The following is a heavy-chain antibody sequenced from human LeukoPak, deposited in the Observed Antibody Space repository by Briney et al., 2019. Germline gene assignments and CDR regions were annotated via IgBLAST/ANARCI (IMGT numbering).Heavy chain of an antibody. CDR2: VSGSGGST. V-gene: IGHV3-23*01. D-gene: IGHD3-10*01. CDR1: GFTFSTYA. Sequence: GGSLRLSCAASGFTFSTYAMSWVRQAPGKGLEWVSAVSGSGGSTYYADSVEGRFTISRDNSKNTLHLQMNSLRAEDTAVYYCAKSPQLLWFGEFDYWGQGTLVTVSS. J-gene: IGHJ4*02. CDR3: AKSPQLLWFGEFDY.